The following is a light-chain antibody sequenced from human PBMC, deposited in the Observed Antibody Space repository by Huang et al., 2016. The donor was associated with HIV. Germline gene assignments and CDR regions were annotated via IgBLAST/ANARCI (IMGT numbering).Light chain of an antibody. CDR2: AAS. CDR1: QDIRSA. J-gene: IGKJ5*01. V-gene: IGKV1-NL1*01. Sequence: DIQMTQSPSSLSASVGDRVTITCRASQDIRSALAWYQQKPGKAPKLLLFAASRLESGVPSRLSCSGSGTDYTLTISGLQPEDFATYYCQQYYTTPRDTFGQGTRLAIK. CDR3: QQYYTTPRDT.